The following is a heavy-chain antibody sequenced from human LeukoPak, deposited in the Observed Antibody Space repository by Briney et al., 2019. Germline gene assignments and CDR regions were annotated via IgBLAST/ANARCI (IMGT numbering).Heavy chain of an antibody. V-gene: IGHV3-23*01. Sequence: GGSLRLSCAASGFTFSSYAMSWVRQAPGKGLEWVSAIVGSGGSTYYADSVKGRFTISRDNSKNTLYLQMNSLRADDTALYYCAKDPGYFGGWGQGTLVTVSS. CDR3: AKDPGYFGG. CDR2: IVGSGGST. J-gene: IGHJ4*02. D-gene: IGHD3-16*01. CDR1: GFTFSSYA.